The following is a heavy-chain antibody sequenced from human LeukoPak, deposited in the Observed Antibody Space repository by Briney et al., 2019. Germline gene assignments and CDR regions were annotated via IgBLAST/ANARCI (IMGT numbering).Heavy chain of an antibody. D-gene: IGHD2-2*01. CDR1: GYSISSGDYY. J-gene: IGHJ5*02. Sequence: PSETLSLTCNVSGYSISSGDYYWTWIRQPAGEGLEWIGRVDLGGTTSYNPSLISRVTVSVDPSKNQFSLSLTSVTAADTATYYCAREGAYCSGTDCFATTVDAWGPGALVTVSS. V-gene: IGHV4-61*02. CDR2: VDLGGTT. CDR3: AREGAYCSGTDCFATTVDA.